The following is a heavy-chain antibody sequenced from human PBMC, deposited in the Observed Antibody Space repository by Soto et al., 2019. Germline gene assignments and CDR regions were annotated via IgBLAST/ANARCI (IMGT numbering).Heavy chain of an antibody. CDR2: INSDGSST. V-gene: IGHV3-74*01. Sequence: GGSLILSCAASEFTFRSYWMHWVRQKPGKGLVWVSRINSDGSSTSYADSVKGRFTISRDNAKNTLYLQMNSLRAEDTAVYYCAGPYFDTHGYYYSWDSWGQGTLVTVSS. J-gene: IGHJ5*02. D-gene: IGHD3-22*01. CDR3: AGPYFDTHGYYYSWDS. CDR1: EFTFRSYW.